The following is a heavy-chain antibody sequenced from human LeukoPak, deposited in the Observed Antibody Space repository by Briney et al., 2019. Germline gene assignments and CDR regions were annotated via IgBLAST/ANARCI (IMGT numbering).Heavy chain of an antibody. CDR3: ARRPYGDYGVDY. J-gene: IGHJ4*02. CDR2: IYYSGST. CDR1: GGSISSSSYY. V-gene: IGHV4-39*01. D-gene: IGHD4-17*01. Sequence: PSETLSLTCAVSGGSISSSSYYWGWIRQLPGKGLEWIGSIYYSGSTYYNPSLKSRVTISVDTSKNQFSLKLTSVTAADTAVYYCARRPYGDYGVDYWGQGTLVTVSS.